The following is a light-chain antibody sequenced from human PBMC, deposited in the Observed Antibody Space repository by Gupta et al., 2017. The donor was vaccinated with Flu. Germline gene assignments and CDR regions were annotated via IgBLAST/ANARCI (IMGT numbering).Light chain of an antibody. V-gene: IGLV8-61*01. J-gene: IGLJ3*02. Sequence: TVVTQEPSFSVSPGGTVTLTCGLSSGSVSTSYYPSWYQQTPGQAPRTLIYSTNTRSSGVPDRFSGSIRGNKAALTITGAQEDEESDYYCVLYMGSGMWVFGGGTKLTVL. CDR2: STN. CDR3: VLYMGSGMWV. CDR1: SGSVSTSYY.